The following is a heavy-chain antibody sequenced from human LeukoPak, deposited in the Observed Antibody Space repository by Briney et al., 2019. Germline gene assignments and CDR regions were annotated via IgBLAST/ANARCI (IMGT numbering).Heavy chain of an antibody. CDR3: ARDNYYDSSGYYLYYYGMDV. D-gene: IGHD3-22*01. V-gene: IGHV3-48*03. Sequence: GGSLRLSCAASGFTFSSYEMNWDRQAPGKGLEWVSYISSSGSTIYYADSVKGRFTISRDNAKNSLYLQMNSLRAEDTAVYYCARDNYYDSSGYYLYYYGMDVWGQGTTVTVSS. CDR1: GFTFSSYE. J-gene: IGHJ6*02. CDR2: ISSSGSTI.